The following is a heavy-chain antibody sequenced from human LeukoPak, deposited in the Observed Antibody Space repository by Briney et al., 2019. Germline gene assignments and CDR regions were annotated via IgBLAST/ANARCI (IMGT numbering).Heavy chain of an antibody. CDR1: GGSISSSSYY. V-gene: IGHV4-39*01. D-gene: IGHD3-10*01. CDR2: IYYSGST. CDR3: ARRYLRFEDY. J-gene: IGHJ4*02. Sequence: SETLSLTCTVSGGSISSSSYYWGWIRQPPGKGLEWIGSIYYSGSTCYNPSLKSRVTISVDTSKNQFSLKLSSVTAADTAVYYCARRYLRFEDYWGQGTLVTVSS.